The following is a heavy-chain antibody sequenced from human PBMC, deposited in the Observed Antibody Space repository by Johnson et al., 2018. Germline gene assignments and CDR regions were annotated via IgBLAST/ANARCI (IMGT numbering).Heavy chain of an antibody. CDR2: ISGSGDNT. V-gene: IGHV3-23*04. D-gene: IGHD3-22*01. Sequence: EVQLVESGGGLVHPGGSLRLSCAASGFTFNNYAMNWVRQAPWKGLEWVSGISGSGDNTYYADSVQGRFTISRDNSKDTLYLQMNNLGPEDTAVYFCAKDHDDSRGSQPFDAWGQGTMVTVSA. J-gene: IGHJ3*01. CDR1: GFTFNNYA. CDR3: AKDHDDSRGSQPFDA.